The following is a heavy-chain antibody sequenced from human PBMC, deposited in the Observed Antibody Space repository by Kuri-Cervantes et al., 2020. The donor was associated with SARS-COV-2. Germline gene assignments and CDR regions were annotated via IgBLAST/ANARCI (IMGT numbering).Heavy chain of an antibody. J-gene: IGHJ4*02. D-gene: IGHD6-19*01. Sequence: ASVKVSCKASGYTFTNYVITWVRQAPGQGLEWMGWINPNSGGTNYAQKFQGRVTMTRDTSISTAYMELSRLRSDDTAVYYCARASVAGTTLDYWGQGTLVTVSS. CDR1: GYTFTNYV. V-gene: IGHV1-2*02. CDR2: INPNSGGT. CDR3: ARASVAGTTLDY.